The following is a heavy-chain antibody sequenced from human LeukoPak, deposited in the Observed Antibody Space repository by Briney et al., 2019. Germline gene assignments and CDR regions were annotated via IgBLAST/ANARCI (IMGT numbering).Heavy chain of an antibody. J-gene: IGHJ5*02. D-gene: IGHD2-15*01. CDR2: IYPCDSDT. CDR3: ARRRDCSGGSCYSVPRYNWFDP. CDR1: GYSFTSYW. Sequence: GESLNISCKGSGYSFTSYWIGWVRPMPGKGLEWMGIIYPCDSDTSYSQSFQGQVTISADKSISTAYLQWSSLKASDTAMYYCARRRDCSGGSCYSVPRYNWFDPWGLGTLVTVSS. V-gene: IGHV5-51*01.